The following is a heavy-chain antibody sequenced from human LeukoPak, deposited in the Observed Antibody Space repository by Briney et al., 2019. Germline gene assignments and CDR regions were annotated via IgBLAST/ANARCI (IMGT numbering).Heavy chain of an antibody. CDR3: AKGARGDTVTSIVGLNWFDP. CDR1: GITFRSYG. V-gene: IGHV3-30*18. D-gene: IGHD4-17*01. CDR2: ISYDGSHK. J-gene: IGHJ5*02. Sequence: TGRSLRLSCAASGITFRSYGMHWVRQAPGKGLEWVAVISYDGSHKYYADSVKGRFSISRDNSKNTLYLQMNSLRADDTAVYYCAKGARGDTVTSIVGLNWFDPWGQGTLVTVSS.